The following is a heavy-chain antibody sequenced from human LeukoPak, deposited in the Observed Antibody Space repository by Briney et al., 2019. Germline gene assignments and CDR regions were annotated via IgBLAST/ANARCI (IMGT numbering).Heavy chain of an antibody. V-gene: IGHV3-48*03. J-gene: IGHJ3*02. D-gene: IGHD2-15*01. CDR1: GFTLSTYE. CDR3: ARDISSSTRAFDI. Sequence: GGSLRLSCAASGFTLSTYEMTWVRQAPGKGLEWVSFITSSGSPTFYADSVKGRFSISRDTAKNSLYLQMNNLRGEDTAAYYCARDISSSTRAFDIWGQGTMVTVS. CDR2: ITSSGSPT.